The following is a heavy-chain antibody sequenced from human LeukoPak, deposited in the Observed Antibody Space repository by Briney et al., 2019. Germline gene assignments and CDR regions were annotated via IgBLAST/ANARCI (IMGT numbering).Heavy chain of an antibody. CDR3: ATLDSYYDNSGRPLLPD. CDR2: FNREDAAP. J-gene: IGHJ4*02. V-gene: IGHV1-24*01. Sequence: ASVKVSCKVSGYSVTELSMHWVRQAPGLGLEWVGGFNREDAAPVYAQQFQGRVTMTEDTSTDTAYMELSSPRSEDTALYYCATLDSYYDNSGRPLLPDWGQGTLVTVSS. CDR1: GYSVTELS. D-gene: IGHD3-22*01.